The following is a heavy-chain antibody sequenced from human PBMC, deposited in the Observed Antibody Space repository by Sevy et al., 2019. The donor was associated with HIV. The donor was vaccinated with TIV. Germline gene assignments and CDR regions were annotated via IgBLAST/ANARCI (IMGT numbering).Heavy chain of an antibody. J-gene: IGHJ5*02. CDR2: MNPNSGNT. D-gene: IGHD2-2*01. CDR3: ARGRYCSSTSCYHNWFDP. Sequence: ASVKVSCKASGYTFTSYDINWVRQATGQGLEWMGWMNPNSGNTGYAQKFQGRVTMTRNTSISTAYMELSSLRSEDTAVYYCARGRYCSSTSCYHNWFDPRGQGTLVTISS. CDR1: GYTFTSYD. V-gene: IGHV1-8*01.